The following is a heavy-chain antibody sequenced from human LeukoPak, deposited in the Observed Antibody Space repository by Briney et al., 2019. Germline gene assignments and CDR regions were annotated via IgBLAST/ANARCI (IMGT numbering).Heavy chain of an antibody. D-gene: IGHD2/OR15-2a*01. V-gene: IGHV3-30*04. CDR1: KFTFNTYA. CDR3: ARAKYCNAGNCFLIDY. J-gene: IGHJ4*02. CDR2: ISYDGSNT. Sequence: PGGSLRLSCAASKFTFNTYAMHWVRQAPGKGLEWVSLISYDGSNTYYADSVRGRFTISRDNPKNTLFLQMNSLRGDDTAVYYCARAKYCNAGNCFLIDYWGQGMLVTVAS.